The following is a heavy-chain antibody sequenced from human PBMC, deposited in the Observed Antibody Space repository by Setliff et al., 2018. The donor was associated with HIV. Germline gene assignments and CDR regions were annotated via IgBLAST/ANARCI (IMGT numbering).Heavy chain of an antibody. J-gene: IGHJ6*02. CDR1: GFTFTSYA. CDR2: VSGSGDRT. V-gene: IGHV3-23*01. CDR3: VRDGGSTSWNFLYYYGMDV. Sequence: SCAASGFTFTSYAMSWVRQAPGKGLEWLSSVSGSGDRTYYADSVKGRFTISRDNAKNSLYLQMNSLRAEDTAVYYCVRDGGSTSWNFLYYYGMDVWGQGTTVTVSS. D-gene: IGHD2-2*01.